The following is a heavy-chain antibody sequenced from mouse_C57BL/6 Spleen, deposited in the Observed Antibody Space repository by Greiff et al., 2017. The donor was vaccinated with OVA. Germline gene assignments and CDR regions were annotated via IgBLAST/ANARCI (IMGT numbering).Heavy chain of an antibody. J-gene: IGHJ2*01. CDR1: GFTFSSYG. V-gene: IGHV5-6*01. D-gene: IGHD1-1*01. CDR3: ARRCYGSSYGDYYFDY. CDR2: ISSGGSYT. Sequence: EVHLVESGGDLVKPGGSLKLSCAASGFTFSSYGMSWVRQTPDKRLEWVATISSGGSYTNYTDSVKGRFTITRDNATNTQYLQMSSLKSEDTAMYYCARRCYGSSYGDYYFDYWGQGTTLTVSS.